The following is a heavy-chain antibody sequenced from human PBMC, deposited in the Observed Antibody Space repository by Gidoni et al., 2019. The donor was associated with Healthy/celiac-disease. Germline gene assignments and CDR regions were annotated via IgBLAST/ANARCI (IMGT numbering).Heavy chain of an antibody. Sequence: QVQLQESGPGLVTPSQTLSLTCTVSGGSISSGSYYWSWIRQPAGKGLEWIGRIYTSGSTNYNPSLKSRVTISVDTSKNQFSLKLSSVTAADTAVYYCARQQYSSGWYEFDYWGQGTLVTVSS. D-gene: IGHD6-19*01. CDR2: IYTSGST. CDR3: ARQQYSSGWYEFDY. J-gene: IGHJ4*02. V-gene: IGHV4-61*02. CDR1: GGSISSGSYY.